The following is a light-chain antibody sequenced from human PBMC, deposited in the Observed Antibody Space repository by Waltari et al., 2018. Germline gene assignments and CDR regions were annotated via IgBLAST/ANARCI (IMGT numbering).Light chain of an antibody. CDR2: DAS. J-gene: IGKJ1*01. CDR3: QQYNRFSP. Sequence: DTQLSHFPSTLAASGGDRVTITCRAREAINKWLAWYQQKPGKAPKVLSYDASTLQSGVPSRFSGSGSGTEFTLTIDSLQPDDFATYYCQQYNRFSPFGQGTNVEVK. V-gene: IGKV1-5*01. CDR1: EAINKW.